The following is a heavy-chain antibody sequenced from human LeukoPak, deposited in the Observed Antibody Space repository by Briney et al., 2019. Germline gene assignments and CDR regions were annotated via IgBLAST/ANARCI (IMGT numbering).Heavy chain of an antibody. CDR1: GFTFSSYW. CDR3: ARVKAELRFLEWLDY. D-gene: IGHD3-3*01. CDR2: IKQDGSEK. V-gene: IGHV3-7*01. Sequence: PGGSLRLSCAASGFTFSSYWMSWVRQAPGKGLEWVANIKQDGSEKYYVDSVKGRFTISRDNAKNSLYLQMNSLRAEDTAVYYCARVKAELRFLEWLDYWGQGTLVTVSS. J-gene: IGHJ4*02.